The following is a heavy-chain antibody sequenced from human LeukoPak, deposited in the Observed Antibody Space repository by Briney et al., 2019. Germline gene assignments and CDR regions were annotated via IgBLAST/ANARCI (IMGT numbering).Heavy chain of an antibody. Sequence: PGGALRLSCTASGFTFSDYWRTWVRQAPGKGPEWVGHIKQDGSQRYYVDSVRGRFTISRDNAKSSLFLQMNGLRAEDTAVYYCARRGGSSSRRSPIDYWGQGTLVTVSS. CDR2: IKQDGSQR. CDR3: ARRGGSSSRRSPIDY. CDR1: GFTFSDYW. D-gene: IGHD6-6*01. V-gene: IGHV3-7*01. J-gene: IGHJ4*02.